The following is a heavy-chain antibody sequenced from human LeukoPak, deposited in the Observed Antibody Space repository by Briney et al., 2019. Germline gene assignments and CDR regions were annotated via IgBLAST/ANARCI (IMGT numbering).Heavy chain of an antibody. J-gene: IGHJ6*03. D-gene: IGHD1-26*01. CDR3: ARSYSGSYLNYYYYMDV. V-gene: IGHV4-34*01. Sequence: SETLSLTCAVYGGSFSGYYWSWIRQPPGKGLEWIGEINHSGSTNYNPSLKSRVTISVDTSKNQFSLKLSSVTAADTAVYYCARSYSGSYLNYYYYMDVWGKGTTVTVSS. CDR1: GGSFSGYY. CDR2: INHSGST.